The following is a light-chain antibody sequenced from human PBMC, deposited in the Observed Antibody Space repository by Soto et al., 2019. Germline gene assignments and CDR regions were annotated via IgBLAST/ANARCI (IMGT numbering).Light chain of an antibody. CDR1: QSVSST. J-gene: IGKJ1*01. CDR2: GAS. CDR3: QQYAKAPLT. V-gene: IGKV3-20*01. Sequence: VNQSPATLSVKTGERATLSCRASQSVSSTLAWYQQKPGQAPRLVVYGASSRATGVPDRLSASGSGTDFTLTISRLEPEDFAVYYCQQYAKAPLTFGQRTNVDI.